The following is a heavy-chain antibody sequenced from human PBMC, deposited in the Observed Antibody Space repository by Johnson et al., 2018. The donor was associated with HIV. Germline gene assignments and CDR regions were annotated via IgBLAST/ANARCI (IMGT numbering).Heavy chain of an antibody. CDR3: ARPGGDYSAFDI. D-gene: IGHD4-17*01. J-gene: IGHJ3*02. CDR1: GFTISTFW. CDR2: ISGDGSSS. V-gene: IGHV3-74*01. Sequence: VQLVESGGGVARPGGSLRLSCEASGFTISTFWMHWVRQVPGKGLMWVSRISGDGSSSSYADSVKGRFTISRDNAKNTLYLQMNSLRAEDTAVYYCARPGGDYSAFDIWGQGTMVTVSS.